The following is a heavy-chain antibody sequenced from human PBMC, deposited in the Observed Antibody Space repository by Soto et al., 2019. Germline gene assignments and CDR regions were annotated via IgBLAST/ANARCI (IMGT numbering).Heavy chain of an antibody. CDR3: ALIGELYGSDYYYGMDV. CDR1: GGSISSSSYY. Sequence: PSETLSLTCTVSGGSISSSSYYWGWIRQPPGKGLEWIGSIYYSGSTYYIPSLKSRVTISVDTSKNQFALKLSSVTAADTAVYYCALIGELYGSDYYYGMDVWGQGTTVTVSS. CDR2: IYYSGST. V-gene: IGHV4-39*01. J-gene: IGHJ6*02. D-gene: IGHD1-26*01.